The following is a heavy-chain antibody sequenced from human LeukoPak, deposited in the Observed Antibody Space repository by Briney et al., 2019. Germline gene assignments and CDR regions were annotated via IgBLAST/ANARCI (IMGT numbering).Heavy chain of an antibody. CDR3: ARGGPLLSGDY. CDR2: ISSSGSTT. Sequence: GGSLRLSCAASGFTFSVYYMSWIRQAPGKGLEWVSYISSSGSTTYYADSVKGRFTISRDNAKNSLYLQMNSLRAEDTAVYYCARGGPLLSGDYWGQGTLVTDSS. CDR1: GFTFSVYY. V-gene: IGHV3-11*01. D-gene: IGHD3-10*01. J-gene: IGHJ4*02.